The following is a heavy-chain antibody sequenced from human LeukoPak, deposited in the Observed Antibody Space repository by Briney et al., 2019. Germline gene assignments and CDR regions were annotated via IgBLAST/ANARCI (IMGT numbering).Heavy chain of an antibody. V-gene: IGHV3-74*01. D-gene: IGHD3-3*01. CDR3: ARAWVITIFGVPTPMDV. CDR2: INSDGSST. CDR1: GFTFSSYW. Sequence: GGSLRLSCAASGFTFSSYWMHWVRQAPGKGLVWVSRINSDGSSTSYTDSVKGRFTISRDNAKNTLYLQMNSLRAEDTAVYYCARAWVITIFGVPTPMDVWGQGTTVTVSS. J-gene: IGHJ6*02.